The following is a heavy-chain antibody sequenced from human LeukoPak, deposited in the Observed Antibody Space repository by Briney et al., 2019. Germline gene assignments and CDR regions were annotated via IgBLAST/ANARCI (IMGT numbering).Heavy chain of an antibody. CDR1: GFTFDDYA. J-gene: IGHJ3*02. Sequence: PGGSLRLSCAASGFTFDDYAMHWVRQAPGKGLEWVSLISGDGGSTYYADSVKGRFTISRDNSKNPLYLQMNSLRTEDTALYYCAKDMGDTAMVTFDIWGQGTMVTVSS. CDR2: ISGDGGST. D-gene: IGHD5-18*01. CDR3: AKDMGDTAMVTFDI. V-gene: IGHV3-43*02.